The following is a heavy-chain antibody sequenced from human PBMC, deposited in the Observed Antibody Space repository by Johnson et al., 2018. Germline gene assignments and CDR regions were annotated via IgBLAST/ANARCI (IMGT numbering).Heavy chain of an antibody. D-gene: IGHD3-10*01. V-gene: IGHV1-69*01. CDR1: GGTFSSYA. Sequence: QVQLVESGAEVKKXGSSVKVXCKASGGTFSSYAISWVRQAPGQGLEWMGGIIPIFGTANYAQKFQGRVTITEDESTSTAYMALSRLRAEDTAVYYCARGRELWFGEFLGAFDIWGQGTMVTVSS. CDR2: IIPIFGTA. CDR3: ARGRELWFGEFLGAFDI. J-gene: IGHJ3*02.